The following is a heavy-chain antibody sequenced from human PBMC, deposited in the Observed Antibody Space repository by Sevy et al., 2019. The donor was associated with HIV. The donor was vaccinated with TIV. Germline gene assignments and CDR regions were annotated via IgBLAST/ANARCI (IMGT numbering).Heavy chain of an antibody. V-gene: IGHV3-13*01. J-gene: IGHJ4*01. CDR2: IGIAGDT. Sequence: GGSLRLSCAASGFTFSSYDMHWVRQVTGQGLEWVSGIGIAGDTYYPGSVKGRFTISRENARNSLDLQMNSLGAGDTAVYYCVRDGGYSVKWYPLYWGHGTLVTVSS. D-gene: IGHD1-26*01. CDR3: VRDGGYSVKWYPLY. CDR1: GFTFSSYD.